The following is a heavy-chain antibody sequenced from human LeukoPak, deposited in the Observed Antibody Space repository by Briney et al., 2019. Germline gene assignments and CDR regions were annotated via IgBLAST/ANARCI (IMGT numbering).Heavy chain of an antibody. D-gene: IGHD6-19*01. CDR1: GYTFTSYD. CDR3: ARHTCSGWCYFDY. CDR2: INPNSGGT. Sequence: ASVKVSCKASGYTFTSYDINWVRQATGQGLEWMGWINPNSGGTNYAQKFQGRVTMTRDTSISTAYMELSRLRSDDTAVYYCARHTCSGWCYFDYWGQGTLVTVSS. V-gene: IGHV1-2*02. J-gene: IGHJ4*02.